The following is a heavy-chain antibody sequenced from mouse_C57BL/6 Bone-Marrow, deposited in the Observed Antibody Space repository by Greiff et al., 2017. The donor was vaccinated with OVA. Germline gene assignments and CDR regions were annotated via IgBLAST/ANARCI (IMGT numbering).Heavy chain of an antibody. CDR2: ISRGGSYT. V-gene: IGHV5-6*02. CDR3: ARSFITTVVAPDY. D-gene: IGHD1-1*01. CDR1: GFTFSSYG. Sequence: EVKLVESGGDLVKPGGSLKLSCAASGFTFSSYGMSWVRPTPDKRLEWVATISRGGSYTYYPDSVKGRFTISRDNAKNTLYLQMSSLKSEDTAMYYCARSFITTVVAPDYWGQGTTLTVSS. J-gene: IGHJ2*01.